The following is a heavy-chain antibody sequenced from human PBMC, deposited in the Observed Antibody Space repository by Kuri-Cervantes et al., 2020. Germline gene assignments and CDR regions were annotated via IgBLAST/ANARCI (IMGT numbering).Heavy chain of an antibody. CDR3: ARKIWSYGAVDY. CDR1: GFTFSSYP. D-gene: IGHD3-10*01. J-gene: IGHJ4*02. V-gene: IGHV3-30*04. Sequence: GGSLRLSCAASGFTFSSYPMHWVRQAPGKGLEWVAVISYDGSNKYYADSVKGRFTISRDNSKNTLYLQLSSPKADDTAIYYCARKIWSYGAVDYWGQGALVTVSS. CDR2: ISYDGSNK.